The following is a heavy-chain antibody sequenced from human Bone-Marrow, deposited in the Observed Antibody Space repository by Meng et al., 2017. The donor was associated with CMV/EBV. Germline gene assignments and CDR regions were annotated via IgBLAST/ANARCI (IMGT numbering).Heavy chain of an antibody. CDR1: YTFTSYY. CDR3: ARGTNIVVVAATHWFDP. Sequence: YTFTSYYMHWVRQAPGQGLEWMGIINPSGGSTSYAQKFQGRVTMTRDTSTSTVYMELSGLRSEDTAVYYCARGTNIVVVAATHWFDPWGQGTLVTVSS. V-gene: IGHV1-46*01. CDR2: INPSGGST. J-gene: IGHJ5*02. D-gene: IGHD2-15*01.